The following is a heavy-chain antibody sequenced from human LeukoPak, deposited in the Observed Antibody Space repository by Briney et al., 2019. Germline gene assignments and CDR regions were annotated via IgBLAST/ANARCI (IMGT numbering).Heavy chain of an antibody. J-gene: IGHJ6*03. D-gene: IGHD6-19*01. CDR3: ARAIAVASNYYYMDV. CDR1: GGSISSYY. Sequence: SETLSLTCTVSGGSISSYYWSWIRQPPGKGLEWIGYIYYSGSTNYNPSLKSRVTISVDTSKNQFSLKLSSVTAADTAVYYCARAIAVASNYYYMDVWGKGTTVTISS. CDR2: IYYSGST. V-gene: IGHV4-59*01.